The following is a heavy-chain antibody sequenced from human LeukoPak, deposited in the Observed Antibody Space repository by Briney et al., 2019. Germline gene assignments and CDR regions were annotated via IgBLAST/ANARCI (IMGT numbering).Heavy chain of an antibody. V-gene: IGHV3-30*18. D-gene: IGHD6-19*01. CDR2: ISYDGSNK. CDR1: GFTFSSYA. Sequence: GGSLRLSCAASGFTFSSYAMSWVRQAPGKGLEWVAVISYDGSNKYYADSVKGRFTISRDNSKNTLYLQMNSLRAEDTAVYYCAKAGEYSSGWYFDYWGQGTLVTVSS. J-gene: IGHJ4*02. CDR3: AKAGEYSSGWYFDY.